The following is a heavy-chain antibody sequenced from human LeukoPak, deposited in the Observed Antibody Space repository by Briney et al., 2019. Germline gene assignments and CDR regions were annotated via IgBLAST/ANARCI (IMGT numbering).Heavy chain of an antibody. Sequence: SVKVSCKASGGTFGSYAISWVRQAPGQGLEWMGGIIPIFGTANYAQKFQGRVTITADESTSTAYMELSSLRSEDTAVYYCASGRVATMNYYYYYYMDVWGKGTTVTISS. CDR1: GGTFGSYA. V-gene: IGHV1-69*13. CDR2: IIPIFGTA. J-gene: IGHJ6*03. D-gene: IGHD5-24*01. CDR3: ASGRVATMNYYYYYYMDV.